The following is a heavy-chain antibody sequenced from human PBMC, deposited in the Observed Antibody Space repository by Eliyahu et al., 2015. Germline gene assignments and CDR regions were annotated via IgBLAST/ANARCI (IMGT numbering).Heavy chain of an antibody. Sequence: QLQLQESGPGLVKPSETLSLTCTVSXXXXSXSSYYWGWIRQPPGKGLEWIXXIYYSGRTYYNPSLKXRVTISVDTSKNQFSLKLSSVTAADTAVYYCARQRVYDSSGYNFDYWGQGTLVTVSS. CDR2: IYYSGRT. D-gene: IGHD3-22*01. CDR1: XXXXSXSSYY. CDR3: ARQRVYDSSGYNFDY. V-gene: IGHV4-39*01. J-gene: IGHJ4*02.